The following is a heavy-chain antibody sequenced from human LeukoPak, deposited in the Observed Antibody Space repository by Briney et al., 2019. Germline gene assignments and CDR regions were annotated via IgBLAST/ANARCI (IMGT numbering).Heavy chain of an antibody. CDR2: ISGSGGST. CDR1: GFTFSSYS. V-gene: IGHV3-23*01. D-gene: IGHD2-2*01. J-gene: IGHJ4*02. Sequence: SGGSLRLSCAASGFTFSSYSMNWVRQAPGKGLEWVSAISGSGGSTYYADSVKGRFTISRDNSKNTLYLQMNSLRAEDTAVYYCAKRNIGVPAAMGTGSHDYWGQGTLVTVSS. CDR3: AKRNIGVPAAMGTGSHDY.